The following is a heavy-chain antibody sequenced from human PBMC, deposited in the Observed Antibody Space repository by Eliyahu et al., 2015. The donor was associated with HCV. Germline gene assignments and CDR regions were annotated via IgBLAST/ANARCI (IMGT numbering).Heavy chain of an antibody. J-gene: IGHJ5*02. CDR3: ARGGEMNDFWSGYHRGWFDP. D-gene: IGHD3-3*01. Sequence: EVQLVESGGGLVQPGGSLRLSCAASXFTXGSYWMSWVRQAPGKGLEWVANIKQDGSEKYYVDXXSVKGRFTISRDNVENSLYLQMNSLRAEDTAVYYCARGGEMNDFWSGYHRGWFDPWGQGTLVTVSS. CDR2: IKQDGSEK. CDR1: XFTXGSYW. V-gene: IGHV3-7*03.